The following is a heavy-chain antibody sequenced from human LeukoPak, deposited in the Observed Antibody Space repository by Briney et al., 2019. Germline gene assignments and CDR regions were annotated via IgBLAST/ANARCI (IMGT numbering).Heavy chain of an antibody. V-gene: IGHV3-11*01. CDR3: ARDTHYDILTGQIYYYMDV. CDR1: GFTFSDYY. J-gene: IGHJ6*03. Sequence: GGSLRLSCAASGFTFSDYYMSWIRQAPGKGLEWVSCISSSGSTIYYADSVKGRFTISRDNAKNSLYLQMNCLRAEDTAVYYCARDTHYDILTGQIYYYMDVWGKGTTVTISS. CDR2: ISSSGSTI. D-gene: IGHD3-9*01.